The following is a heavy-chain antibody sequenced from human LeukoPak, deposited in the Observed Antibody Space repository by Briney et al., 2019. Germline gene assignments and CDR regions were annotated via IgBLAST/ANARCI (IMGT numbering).Heavy chain of an antibody. V-gene: IGHV1-2*06. CDR1: GYTFTGYY. Sequence: ASVKVSCKASGYTFTGYYMHWVRQAPGQGLEWMGRINPNSGGTNYAQKFQGRVTMTRDTSISTAYMELSRLRSDDTAVYYCARELLWFGELDDYWGQGTLATVSS. J-gene: IGHJ4*02. D-gene: IGHD3-10*01. CDR2: INPNSGGT. CDR3: ARELLWFGELDDY.